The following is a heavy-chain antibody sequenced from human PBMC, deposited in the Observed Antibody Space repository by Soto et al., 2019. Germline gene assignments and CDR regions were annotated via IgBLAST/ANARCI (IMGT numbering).Heavy chain of an antibody. CDR2: IYYSGST. CDR3: ARHFAGGNEVGWFDP. J-gene: IGHJ5*02. D-gene: IGHD3-16*01. Sequence: SETLSLTCTVSGGSISSSSYYWGWIRQPPGKGLEWIGSIYYSGSTYYNPSLKSRVTISVDTSKNQFSLRLSSVTAADTAVYYCARHFAGGNEVGWFDPWGQGTLVTVSS. CDR1: GGSISSSSYY. V-gene: IGHV4-39*01.